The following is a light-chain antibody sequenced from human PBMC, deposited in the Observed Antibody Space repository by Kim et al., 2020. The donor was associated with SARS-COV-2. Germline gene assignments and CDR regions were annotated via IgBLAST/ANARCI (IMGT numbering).Light chain of an antibody. CDR3: HQYSNWPPEA. V-gene: IGKV3-15*01. Sequence: EIVMTQSPATLSVSPGERATLSCRASQSISNNLAWYQQKPGQAPRLLMYDVSTRATGIPARISGSGSGTEFTLTISSLQSEDFAVYYCHQYSNWPPEAFGQETKLEIK. J-gene: IGKJ2*01. CDR1: QSISNN. CDR2: DVS.